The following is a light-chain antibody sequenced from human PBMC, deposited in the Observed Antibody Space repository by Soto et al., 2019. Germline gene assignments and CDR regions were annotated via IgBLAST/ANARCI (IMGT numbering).Light chain of an antibody. CDR1: SRDVGGYNY. V-gene: IGLV2-14*01. Sequence: QSVLTQPASVSGSPGQSITISCTRTSRDVGGYNYVSWYQQHPVKAPKLMIYDVTNRPSGVSDRFSGSKSGNTASLTISGLQAEDEADYYCSSYTSSSTPYVIGSGTKVTVL. CDR3: SSYTSSSTPYV. CDR2: DVT. J-gene: IGLJ1*01.